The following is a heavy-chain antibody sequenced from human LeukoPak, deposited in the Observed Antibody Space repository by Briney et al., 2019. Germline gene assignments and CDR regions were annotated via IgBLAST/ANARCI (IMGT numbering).Heavy chain of an antibody. V-gene: IGHV4-39*07. Sequence: SETLSLTCTVSGGSISSSSYYWGWIRQPPGKGLEWIGSIYYSGSTYYNPSLKSRVTISVDTSKNQFSLKLSSVTAADTAVYYCARGRRSTIFGVVIRGNWFDPWGQGTLVTVSS. CDR2: IYYSGST. CDR1: GGSISSSSYY. J-gene: IGHJ5*02. D-gene: IGHD3-3*01. CDR3: ARGRRSTIFGVVIRGNWFDP.